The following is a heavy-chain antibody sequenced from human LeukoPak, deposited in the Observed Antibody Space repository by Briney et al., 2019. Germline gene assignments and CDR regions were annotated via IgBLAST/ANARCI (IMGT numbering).Heavy chain of an antibody. CDR1: GGTINDYA. V-gene: IGHV1-69*06. CDR2: IIPLFETV. CDR3: ATPPPGYSFSNHYYYMDA. D-gene: IGHD1-1*01. Sequence: ASVKVSCKPSGGTINDYAVYWVRQAPGQGLEWMARIIPLFETVNYAQKFQDRLTVSADKSTNTAHMELSSLRFEDTAIYYCATPPPGYSFSNHYYYMDAWGRGTTVTVSS. J-gene: IGHJ6*03.